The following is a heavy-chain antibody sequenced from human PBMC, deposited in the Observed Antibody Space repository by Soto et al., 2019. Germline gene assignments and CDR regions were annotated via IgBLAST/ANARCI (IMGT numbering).Heavy chain of an antibody. D-gene: IGHD6-6*01. V-gene: IGHV4-31*03. CDR2: IYYSGST. J-gene: IGHJ5*02. CDR3: AREGSARPGTGWFDP. Sequence: QVQLQESGPGLVKPSQTLSLTCTVSGGSISSGGYYWSWIRQHPGKGLEWIGYIYYSGSTYYNPSLKRRVTISVDTSKNQFSLKLSSVTAADTAVYYCAREGSARPGTGWFDPWGQGTLVTVSS. CDR1: GGSISSGGYY.